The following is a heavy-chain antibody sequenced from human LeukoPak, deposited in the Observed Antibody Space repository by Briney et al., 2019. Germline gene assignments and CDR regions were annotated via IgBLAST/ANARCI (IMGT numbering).Heavy chain of an antibody. J-gene: IGHJ4*02. CDR1: GFTFDDYG. CDR3: ARTRQYRIRGPFDY. D-gene: IGHD3-16*02. CDR2: INWNGDTI. V-gene: IGHV3-20*04. Sequence: GGSLRLSCAASGFTFDDYGMTWVRQAPGKGLEWVSGINWNGDTIGYADSVKGRFTISRDNAKNSLYLQMNSLRAEDTALYYCARTRQYRIRGPFDYWGQGTLVTVSS.